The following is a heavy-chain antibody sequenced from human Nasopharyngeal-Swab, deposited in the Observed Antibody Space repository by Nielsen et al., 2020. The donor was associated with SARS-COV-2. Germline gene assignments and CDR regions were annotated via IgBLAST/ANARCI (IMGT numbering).Heavy chain of an antibody. Sequence: WVRQAPGQGLEWMGWINPNSGGTNYAQKFQGWVTMTRDTSISTAHMELSRLRSDDTAVYYCARADLVGATTEWYYYYYGMDVWGQGTTVTVSS. CDR3: ARADLVGATTEWYYYYYGMDV. CDR2: INPNSGGT. D-gene: IGHD1-26*01. J-gene: IGHJ6*02. V-gene: IGHV1-2*04.